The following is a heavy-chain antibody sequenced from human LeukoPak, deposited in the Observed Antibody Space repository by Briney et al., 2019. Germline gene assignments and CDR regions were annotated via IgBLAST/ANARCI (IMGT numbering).Heavy chain of an antibody. CDR3: ARGHDGVVGWFAP. CDR1: GDSISSSY. V-gene: IGHV4-59*06. D-gene: IGHD2-15*01. CDR2: IYYSGST. Sequence: SETLSLTCTVSGDSISSSYWSWIRQHPGKGLEWIGYIYYSGSTYYNPSLKSRVTISVDTSKNQFSLKLSSVTAADTAVYYCARGHDGVVGWFAPWGRGILVTVSS. J-gene: IGHJ5*02.